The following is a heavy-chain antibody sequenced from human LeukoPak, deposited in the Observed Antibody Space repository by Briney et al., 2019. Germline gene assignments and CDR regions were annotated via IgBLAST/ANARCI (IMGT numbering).Heavy chain of an antibody. CDR2: IYSDNT. CDR1: GFTVSSNS. CDR3: AKDRPTVRRLFDY. D-gene: IGHD4-17*01. J-gene: IGHJ4*02. Sequence: GGSLRLSCTVSGFTVSSNSMSWVRQAPGKGLEWVSFIYSDNTHYSDSVKGRFTISRDNSKNTLYLQMNSLRAEDTAVYYCAKDRPTVRRLFDYWGQGTLVTVSS. V-gene: IGHV3-66*03.